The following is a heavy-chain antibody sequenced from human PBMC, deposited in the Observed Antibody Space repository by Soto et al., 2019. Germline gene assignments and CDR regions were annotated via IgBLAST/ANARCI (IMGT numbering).Heavy chain of an antibody. CDR2: ISFDGTKK. V-gene: IGHV3-30-3*01. Sequence: VGSLRLSCAASGFTFNIYALHWVRQAPGKGLEWVAVISFDGTKKYYSDSVKGRFTISRDNLKNTLYLQMNNLRVEDAALYFCAREDDYGYRYINYGLDVWGQGTTVTISS. CDR3: AREDDYGYRYINYGLDV. CDR1: GFTFNIYA. D-gene: IGHD4-17*01. J-gene: IGHJ6*02.